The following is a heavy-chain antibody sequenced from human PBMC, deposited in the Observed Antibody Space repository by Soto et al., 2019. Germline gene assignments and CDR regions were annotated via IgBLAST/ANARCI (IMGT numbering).Heavy chain of an antibody. CDR3: GREYCRGGRCYSPDY. Sequence: ASVKVSCKASGYIFSSFGIIWVRQAPGQGLEWMGWISAYNGSTNYAQKFQGRDTMTTDTSTSTAYMELRSLRSDDTAVYYCGREYCRGGRCYSPDYWGQGTLVTVSS. CDR1: GYIFSSFG. J-gene: IGHJ4*02. D-gene: IGHD2-15*01. V-gene: IGHV1-18*01. CDR2: ISAYNGST.